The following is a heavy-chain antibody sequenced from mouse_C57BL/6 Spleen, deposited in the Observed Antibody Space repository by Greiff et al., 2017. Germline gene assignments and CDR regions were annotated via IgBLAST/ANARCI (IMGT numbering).Heavy chain of an antibody. J-gene: IGHJ4*01. D-gene: IGHD2-4*01. V-gene: IGHV1-53*01. CDR1: GYTFTSYW. CDR2: INPSNGGT. CDR3: ARSGYDYDVGAMDY. Sequence: QVQLQQPGTELVKPGASVKLSCKASGYTFTSYWMHWVKQRPGHGLEWIGNINPSNGGTNYNEKFKGKATLTVDKSSSTAYMQLSSLTSEDSAVYYCARSGYDYDVGAMDYWGQGTSVTVSS.